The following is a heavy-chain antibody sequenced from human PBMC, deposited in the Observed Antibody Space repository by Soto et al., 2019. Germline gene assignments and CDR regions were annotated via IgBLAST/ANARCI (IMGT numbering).Heavy chain of an antibody. Sequence: GESLKISCAASGFTFSSYGMHWVRQAPGKGLEWVAVIWYDGSNKYYADSVKGRFTISRDNSKNTLYLQMNSLRAEDTAVYYCARVQDYDQAFDYWGQGTLVTVSS. J-gene: IGHJ4*02. V-gene: IGHV3-33*01. CDR1: GFTFSSYG. CDR2: IWYDGSNK. D-gene: IGHD4-17*01. CDR3: ARVQDYDQAFDY.